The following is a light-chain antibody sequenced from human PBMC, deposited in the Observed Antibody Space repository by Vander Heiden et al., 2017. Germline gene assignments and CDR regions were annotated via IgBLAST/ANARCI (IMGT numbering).Light chain of an antibody. CDR3: QQRSNWPPLT. V-gene: IGKV3-11*01. CDR1: QSISNY. CDR2: DAS. Sequence: EIVFTQSPATLSLSPGERATLSCRASQSISNYLAWYQPKPGQAPRLLIYDASNRATGIPARCSGSGSGTDFTLTISRLEPEDFAVYYCQQRSNWPPLTFGGGTKVEIK. J-gene: IGKJ4*01.